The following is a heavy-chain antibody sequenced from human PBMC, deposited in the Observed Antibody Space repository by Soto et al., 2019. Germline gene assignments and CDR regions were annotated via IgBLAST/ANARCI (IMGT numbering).Heavy chain of an antibody. Sequence: GGSLRLSCAASGFTFDDYAMHWVRQAPGKGLEWVSGISWNSGSIGYADSVKGRFTISRDNAKNSLYLQMNSLRAEDTALYYCAKDMTAEKLLCCGAFDIWGQGTMVTVSS. J-gene: IGHJ3*02. D-gene: IGHD2-2*01. V-gene: IGHV3-9*01. CDR1: GFTFDDYA. CDR3: AKDMTAEKLLCCGAFDI. CDR2: ISWNSGSI.